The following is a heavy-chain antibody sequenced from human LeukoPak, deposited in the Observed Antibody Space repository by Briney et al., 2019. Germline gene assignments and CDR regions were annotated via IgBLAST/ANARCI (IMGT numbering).Heavy chain of an antibody. CDR3: ARVGGYCTDGVVLCRPTAENNWFDP. J-gene: IGHJ5*02. Sequence: SVKVSCKASGGTFSSYAISWVRQAPGQGLEWMGGIIPIFGTANYAQKFQGRVTITADESTSTAYMELSSLRSEDTAVYYCARVGGYCTDGVVLCRPTAENNWFDPWGQGTLVTVSS. CDR1: GGTFSSYA. V-gene: IGHV1-69*01. D-gene: IGHD2-8*01. CDR2: IIPIFGTA.